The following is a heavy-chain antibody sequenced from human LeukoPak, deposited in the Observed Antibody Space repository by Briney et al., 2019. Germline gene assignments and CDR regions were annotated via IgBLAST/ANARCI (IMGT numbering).Heavy chain of an antibody. CDR1: GFTFSSYA. Sequence: GRSLRLSCAASGFTFSSYAMHWVRQAPGKGLEWVAVISYGGSNKYYADSVKGRFTISRDNSRNTLYLQMNSLRAEDTAVYYCATEYCSSTSCYLNYYYGMDVWGQGTTVTVSS. J-gene: IGHJ6*02. V-gene: IGHV3-30-3*01. CDR2: ISYGGSNK. CDR3: ATEYCSSTSCYLNYYYGMDV. D-gene: IGHD2-2*01.